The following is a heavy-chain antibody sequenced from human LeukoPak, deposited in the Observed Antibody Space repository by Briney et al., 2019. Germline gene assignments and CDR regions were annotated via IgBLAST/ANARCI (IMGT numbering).Heavy chain of an antibody. V-gene: IGHV4-59*01. J-gene: IGHJ4*02. Sequence: SETPSLTCTVSGGSISSYYWSWIRQPPGKGLEWIGYIYYSGSTNYNPSLKSRVTISVDTSKNQFSLKLSSVTAADTAVYYCARDISSSSWYFRLDYFDYWGQGTLVTVSS. CDR3: ARDISSSSWYFRLDYFDY. D-gene: IGHD6-13*01. CDR2: IYYSGST. CDR1: GGSISSYY.